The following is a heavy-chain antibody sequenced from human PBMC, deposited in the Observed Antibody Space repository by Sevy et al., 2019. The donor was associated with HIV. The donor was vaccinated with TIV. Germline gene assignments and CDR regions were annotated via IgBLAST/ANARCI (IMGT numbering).Heavy chain of an antibody. CDR3: TRDYCSSTSCYYYYGMDV. D-gene: IGHD2-2*01. CDR2: IRSKAYGGTT. Sequence: GSLRLSCTASGFTFGDYAMSWFRQAPGKGLEWVGFIRSKAYGGTTEYAASVKGRFTISRDDSKSIAYLQMNSLKTEDTAVYYCTRDYCSSTSCYYYYGMDVWGQGTTVTVSS. V-gene: IGHV3-49*03. CDR1: GFTFGDYA. J-gene: IGHJ6*02.